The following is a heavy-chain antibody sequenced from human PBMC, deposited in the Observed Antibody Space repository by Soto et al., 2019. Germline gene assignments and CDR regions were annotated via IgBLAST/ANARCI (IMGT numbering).Heavy chain of an antibody. Sequence: ASVKVSCKASGYTFTSYYMHWVRQAPGQGLEWMGIINPSGGSTSYAQKFQSRVTMTRDTSTSTVYMELSSLRSEDTAVYYCARSLMVYAISDYWGQGTLVTVSS. V-gene: IGHV1-46*03. J-gene: IGHJ4*02. CDR1: GYTFTSYY. D-gene: IGHD2-8*01. CDR2: INPSGGST. CDR3: ARSLMVYAISDY.